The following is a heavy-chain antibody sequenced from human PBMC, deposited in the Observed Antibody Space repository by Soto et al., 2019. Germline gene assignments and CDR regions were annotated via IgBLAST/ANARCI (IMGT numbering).Heavy chain of an antibody. CDR1: GFTFSSYW. Sequence: GGSLRLSCAASGFTFSSYWMHWVRQAPGKGLVWASRINSDGSSTSYADSVKGRFTISRDNAKNTLYLQMNSLRAEDTAVYYCVRTSLGGPAAPREDYWGKEPLVTFPS. CDR3: VRTSLGGPAAPREDY. J-gene: IGHJ4*02. V-gene: IGHV3-74*01. D-gene: IGHD2-2*01. CDR2: INSDGSST.